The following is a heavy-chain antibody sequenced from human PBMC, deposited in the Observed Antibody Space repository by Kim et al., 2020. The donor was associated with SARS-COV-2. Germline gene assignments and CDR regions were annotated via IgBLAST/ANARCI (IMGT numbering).Heavy chain of an antibody. CDR2: IIPILGIA. CDR3: ARDTGDSYGYGNIDY. Sequence: SVKVSCKASGGTFSSYAISWVRQAPGQGLEWMGRIIPILGIANYAQKFQGRVTITADKSTSTAYMELSSLRSEDTAVYYCARDTGDSYGYGNIDYWGQGTLVTVSS. J-gene: IGHJ4*02. D-gene: IGHD5-18*01. V-gene: IGHV1-69*04. CDR1: GGTFSSYA.